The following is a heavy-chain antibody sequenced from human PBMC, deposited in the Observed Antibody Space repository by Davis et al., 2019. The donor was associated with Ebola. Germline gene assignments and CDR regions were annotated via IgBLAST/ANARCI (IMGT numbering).Heavy chain of an antibody. CDR3: VHIAHTSGWLGS. V-gene: IGHV3-15*01. Sequence: GESLKISCVVSGSNYDIAWVSWVRQAPGKGLGWVGHVRATGDGGTADYAAPVKGRFTISRDDSKNTMYLQMNSLKIEDTALNYCVHIAHTSGWLGSWGQGTLVTVSS. D-gene: IGHD6-19*01. CDR1: GSNYDIAW. J-gene: IGHJ4*02. CDR2: VRATGDGGTA.